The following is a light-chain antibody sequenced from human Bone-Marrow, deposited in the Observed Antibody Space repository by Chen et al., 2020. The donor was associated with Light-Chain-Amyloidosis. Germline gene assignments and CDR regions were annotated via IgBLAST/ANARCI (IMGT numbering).Light chain of an antibody. J-gene: IGKJ4*01. V-gene: IGKV3-20*01. CDR2: GSS. Sequence: EIVLTQSPRPLSFSPGEGANLSCRASQTISSNYLTWYQQKFGQAPRLLIYGSSSRATGIPDRFTGSGSGTDFTLTINRLEPEDFAMYYCQQYGTSPLTFGGGTKVEIK. CDR1: QTISSNY. CDR3: QQYGTSPLT.